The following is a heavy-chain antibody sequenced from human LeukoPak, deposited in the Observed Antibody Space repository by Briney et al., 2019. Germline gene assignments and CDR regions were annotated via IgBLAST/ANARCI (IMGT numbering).Heavy chain of an antibody. D-gene: IGHD3-22*01. CDR3: ARATHYSASTGGPYMDV. CDR2: IYHAGST. V-gene: IGHV4-31*03. CDR1: GGSISSGGYF. Sequence: PSQTLSLTCTVSGGSISSGGYFWSWIRQHPGKGLEWISHIYHAGSTHDNPSLMGRVAISLDTSANQFSLRLSSVTAADTAVYFCARATHYSASTGGPYMDVWGQGTTVTVSS. J-gene: IGHJ6*03.